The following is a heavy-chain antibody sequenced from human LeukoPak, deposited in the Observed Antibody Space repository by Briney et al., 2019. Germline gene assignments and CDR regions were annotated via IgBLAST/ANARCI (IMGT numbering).Heavy chain of an antibody. Sequence: ASVKVSCKASGYTFTGYYMHWVRQMPGKGLEWMGIIYPGDSDTRYSPSFQGQVTISADKSISTAYLQWSSLKASDTAMYYCARHRRYCSGGSCYYDAFDIWGQGTMVTVSS. CDR2: IYPGDSDT. J-gene: IGHJ3*02. CDR3: ARHRRYCSGGSCYYDAFDI. D-gene: IGHD2-15*01. V-gene: IGHV5-51*01. CDR1: GYTFTGYY.